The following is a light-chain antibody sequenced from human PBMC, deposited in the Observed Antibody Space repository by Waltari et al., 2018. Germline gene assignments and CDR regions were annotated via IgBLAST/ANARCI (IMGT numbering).Light chain of an antibody. Sequence: SFDLPHPPSVSVSPGQPARITCAGEASPKNEAIWYQQKSGQAPVLVIYEDSKRPSGIPERFSGSSSGTMATLTISGAQVEDEADYYCYSTDSSGNLVVFGGGTKLTVL. V-gene: IGLV3-10*01. J-gene: IGLJ2*01. CDR2: EDS. CDR1: ASPKNE. CDR3: YSTDSSGNLVV.